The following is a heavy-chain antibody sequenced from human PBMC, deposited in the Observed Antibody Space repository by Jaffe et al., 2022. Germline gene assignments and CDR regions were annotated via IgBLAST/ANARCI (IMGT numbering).Heavy chain of an antibody. V-gene: IGHV3-9*01. CDR3: AKDIGPLGVVIILVY. CDR2: ISWNSGSI. D-gene: IGHD3-3*01. CDR1: GFTFDDYA. Sequence: EVQLVESGGGLVQPGRSLRLSCAASGFTFDDYAMHWVRQAPGKGLEWVSGISWNSGSIGYADSVKGRFTISRDNAKNSLYLQMNSLRAEDTALYYCAKDIGPLGVVIILVYWGQGTLVTVSS. J-gene: IGHJ4*02.